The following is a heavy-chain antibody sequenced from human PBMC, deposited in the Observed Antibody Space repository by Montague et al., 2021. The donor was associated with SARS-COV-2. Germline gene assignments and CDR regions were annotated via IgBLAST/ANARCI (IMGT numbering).Heavy chain of an antibody. CDR2: TYYRSKWYN. V-gene: IGHV6-1*01. CDR3: ARIPVGSKYYFDF. D-gene: IGHD2-2*01. Sequence: CAISGDSVSSNIATWNWIRQSPSSGLEWLGGTYYRSKWYNDYAESVKSRITIDPDTSKHQFSLHLNSVTPEDTAVYYCARIPVGSKYYFDFWGQGTLVTVSS. J-gene: IGHJ4*02. CDR1: GDSVSSNIAT.